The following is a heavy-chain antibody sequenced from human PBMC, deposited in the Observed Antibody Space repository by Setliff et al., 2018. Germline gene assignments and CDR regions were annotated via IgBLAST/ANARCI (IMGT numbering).Heavy chain of an antibody. D-gene: IGHD2-15*01. CDR1: GFTFSTYS. Sequence: GGSLRLSCAASGFTFSTYSMSWVRQAPGKGLEWVAVIWHDGGNKYHAESVKGRFTISRDNSKNTLYLQMNSLRPEDTAVYYCARTCSGSGCYAGLESWGQGTPVTVSS. V-gene: IGHV3-30-3*01. CDR2: IWHDGGNK. J-gene: IGHJ4*02. CDR3: ARTCSGSGCYAGLES.